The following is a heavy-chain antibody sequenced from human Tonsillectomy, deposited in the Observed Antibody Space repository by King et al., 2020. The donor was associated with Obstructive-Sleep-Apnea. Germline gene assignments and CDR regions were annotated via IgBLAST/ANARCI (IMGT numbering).Heavy chain of an antibody. J-gene: IGHJ5*02. D-gene: IGHD6-13*01. V-gene: IGHV5-51*01. Sequence: QLVQSGAEVKKPGESLKISCKGSGYPFTNYWIAWVRQMPGKGLEWLGIVYPGDSDTRYNPSFQDQVTLSADKSIRTAYLQWSSLKASDTAMYYCARLAAAGTSRWFDPWGQGTLVTVSS. CDR1: GYPFTNYW. CDR2: VYPGDSDT. CDR3: ARLAAAGTSRWFDP.